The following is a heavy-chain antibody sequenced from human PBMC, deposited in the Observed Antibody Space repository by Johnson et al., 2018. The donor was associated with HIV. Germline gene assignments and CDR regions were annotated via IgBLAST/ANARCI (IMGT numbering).Heavy chain of an antibody. J-gene: IGHJ3*02. CDR3: ARALRWPNAFDI. D-gene: IGHD4-23*01. V-gene: IGHV3-20*04. Sequence: VQLVESGGGVVRPGGSLRLSCAASGINFDNYGMSWVRQAPGKGLEWVSGINWNGGSTHYADSVRGRFTISRDNAKRSLYLQMNSLRAEDTTIYYCARALRWPNAFDIWGQGTLVTVSS. CDR1: GINFDNYG. CDR2: INWNGGST.